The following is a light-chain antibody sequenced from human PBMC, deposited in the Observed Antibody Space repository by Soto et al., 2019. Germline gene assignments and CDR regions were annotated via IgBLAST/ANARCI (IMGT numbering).Light chain of an antibody. CDR1: QSVSSN. V-gene: IGKV3-15*01. J-gene: IGKJ2*01. Sequence: EIVMTQSPATLSVSPGERATLSCSASQSVSSNLAWYQQKPGQAPRLPIYDASIRASGIPARFSGSGSGTELTLTISSLQSDYFKVYYCQQYNNWPRTFGQGTKLEIK. CDR2: DAS. CDR3: QQYNNWPRT.